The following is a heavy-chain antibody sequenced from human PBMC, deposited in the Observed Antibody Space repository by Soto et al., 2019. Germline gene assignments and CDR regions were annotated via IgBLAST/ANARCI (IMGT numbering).Heavy chain of an antibody. CDR3: ASQAESCYSSSLGFDY. J-gene: IGHJ4*02. CDR1: GGTFSSYT. D-gene: IGHD6-6*01. CDR2: IIPILGIA. V-gene: IGHV1-69*02. Sequence: QVQLVQSGAEVKKPGSSVKVSCKASGGTFSSYTISWVRQAPGQGLEWMGRIIPILGIANYAQKFQGRVTITADKSTSTAYMELSSLRSEDTAVYYCASQAESCYSSSLGFDYWGQGTLVTVSS.